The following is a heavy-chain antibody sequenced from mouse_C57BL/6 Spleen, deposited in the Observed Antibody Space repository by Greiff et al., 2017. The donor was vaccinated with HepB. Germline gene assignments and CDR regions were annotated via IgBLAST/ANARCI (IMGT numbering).Heavy chain of an antibody. V-gene: IGHV1-82*01. D-gene: IGHD2-3*01. CDR2: IYPGDGDT. J-gene: IGHJ1*03. Sequence: VQLQQSGPELVKPGASVKISCKASGYAFSSSWMNWVKQRPGKGLEWIGRIYPGDGDTNYNGKFKGKATLTADKSSSTAYMQLSSLTSEDSAVYFCADDGYYDFDVWGTGTTVTVSS. CDR3: ADDGYYDFDV. CDR1: GYAFSSSW.